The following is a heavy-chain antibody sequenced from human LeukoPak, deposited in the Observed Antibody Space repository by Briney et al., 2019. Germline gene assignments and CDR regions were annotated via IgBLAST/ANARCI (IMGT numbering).Heavy chain of an antibody. J-gene: IGHJ4*02. V-gene: IGHV3-23*01. CDR2: INDSGSST. Sequence: PGGSLRLSCAASGFTFRKYAMTWVRQAPGKGLEWVSGINDSGSSTYYTDSVKGRFTISRDNAKNTVYLQMNNLRVEDMAVYYCTKGRYVSGSSPDFWGQGTLVTVSS. CDR3: TKGRYVSGSSPDF. D-gene: IGHD3-10*01. CDR1: GFTFRKYA.